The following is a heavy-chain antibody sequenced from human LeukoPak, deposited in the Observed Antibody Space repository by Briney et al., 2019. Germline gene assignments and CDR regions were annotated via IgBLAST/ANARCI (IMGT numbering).Heavy chain of an antibody. CDR1: GFTFTSSA. D-gene: IGHD5-12*01. J-gene: IGHJ4*02. V-gene: IGHV1-58*01. CDR2: IVVGSGNT. Sequence: SVKVSCKASGFTFTSSAVQWVRQARGQRLEWIGWIVVGSGNTNYAQKFQERVTITRDMSTSTAYMELSSLRSEDTAVYYCARDLRLASTVYSGYDLGCYWGQGTLVTVSS. CDR3: ARDLRLASTVYSGYDLGCY.